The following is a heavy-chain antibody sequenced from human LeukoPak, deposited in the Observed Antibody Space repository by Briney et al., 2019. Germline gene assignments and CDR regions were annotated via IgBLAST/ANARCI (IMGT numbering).Heavy chain of an antibody. CDR2: ISTSGGGL. V-gene: IGHV3-23*01. CDR3: ATQFRAYYFDY. D-gene: IGHD2-21*01. Sequence: GGSLRLSCSTSGFTFNDYAMSWVRQAPGKGLEWVSSISTSGGGLFYADSVMGRFTISRDNSRNTLYLQTDNLGAEDTAVYYCATQFRAYYFDYWGQGTLVTVSS. CDR1: GFTFNDYA. J-gene: IGHJ4*02.